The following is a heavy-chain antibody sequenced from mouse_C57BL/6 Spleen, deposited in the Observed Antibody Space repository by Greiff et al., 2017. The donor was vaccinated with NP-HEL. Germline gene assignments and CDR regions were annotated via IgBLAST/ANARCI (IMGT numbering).Heavy chain of an antibody. D-gene: IGHD1-1*01. J-gene: IGHJ3*01. V-gene: IGHV1-63*01. CDR3: AVRYPAWFAY. Sequence: QVQLQQSGAELVRPGTSVKMSCKASGYTFTNYWIGWAQQRPGHGLEWIGDIYPGGGYTNYNEKFKGKATLAADKTTSTAYMQFSSLTSEDSAIYYCAVRYPAWFAYWGQGTLVTVSA. CDR1: GYTFTNYW. CDR2: IYPGGGYT.